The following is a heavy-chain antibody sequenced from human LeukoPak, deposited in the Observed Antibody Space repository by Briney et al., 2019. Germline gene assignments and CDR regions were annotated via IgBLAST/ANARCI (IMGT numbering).Heavy chain of an antibody. D-gene: IGHD4/OR15-4a*01. V-gene: IGHV3-53*01. Sequence: GGSLRLSCAPSGFTLSSNYMSWVRQAPGTGLEWVSVFDSGGTTYYADSVKGRFTISRDSSKNTLYLQMNNLRADDKAMYFCARTSAVLKPFDYWGQGTLVTVSS. J-gene: IGHJ4*02. CDR1: GFTLSSNY. CDR2: FDSGGTT. CDR3: ARTSAVLKPFDY.